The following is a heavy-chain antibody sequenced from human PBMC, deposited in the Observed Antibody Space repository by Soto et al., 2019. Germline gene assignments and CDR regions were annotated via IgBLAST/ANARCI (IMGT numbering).Heavy chain of an antibody. Sequence: EVQLVESGGGLVQPGGSLRLSCAASGFTVSSNYMNWVRQAPGKGLEWVSVIYTGGSTYYAGSVRGRFTISRDNSKNTLYLQMSCLRVEDTAVYYCALAYGSENYALDYWCQGTLVTVSS. CDR3: ALAYGSENYALDY. J-gene: IGHJ4*02. CDR2: IYTGGST. V-gene: IGHV3-66*01. CDR1: GFTVSSNY. D-gene: IGHD3-10*01.